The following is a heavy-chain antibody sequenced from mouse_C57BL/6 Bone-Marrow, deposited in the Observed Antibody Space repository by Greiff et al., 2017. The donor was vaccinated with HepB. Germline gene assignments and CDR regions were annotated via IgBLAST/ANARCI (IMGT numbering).Heavy chain of an antibody. CDR3: ARGRQLRSPWFAY. CDR2: IDPSDSYT. V-gene: IGHV1-59*01. Sequence: QVQLQQPGAELVRPGTSVKLSCKASGYTFTSYWMHWVKQRPGQGLEWIGVIDPSDSYTNYNQKFKGKATLTVDTSSRTAYMQLSSLTSEDSAVYYCARGRQLRSPWFAYWGHGTLVTVSA. J-gene: IGHJ3*01. D-gene: IGHD3-2*02. CDR1: GYTFTSYW.